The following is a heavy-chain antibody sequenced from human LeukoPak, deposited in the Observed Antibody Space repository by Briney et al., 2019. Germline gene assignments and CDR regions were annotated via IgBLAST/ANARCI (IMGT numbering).Heavy chain of an antibody. CDR3: ARENYYGMDV. CDR2: IKSDESST. V-gene: IGHV3-74*01. Sequence: PGGSLRLSCAASGFTFSSYYIHWVRHAPGKGLGCVSRIKSDESSTSSADSVNGRFTISRYNATNTLYLHMNSLRAEDTAVYYCARENYYGMDVWGQGTTVTVSS. CDR1: GFTFSSYY. J-gene: IGHJ6*02.